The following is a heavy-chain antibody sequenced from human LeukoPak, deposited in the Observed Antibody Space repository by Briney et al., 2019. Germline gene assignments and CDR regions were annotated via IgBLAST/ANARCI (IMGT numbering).Heavy chain of an antibody. CDR2: IYYSGST. CDR1: GGSISGSNYY. J-gene: IGHJ4*02. D-gene: IGHD1-26*01. Sequence: SETLSPTCTVSGGSISGSNYYWGWIRQPPGKGLEWIGSIYYSGSTYYNPSLKSRVSMSVDTSKNQFSLKLSSVTAADTAVYYCANLGTHPYYFDXWGQGXLVTVS. CDR3: ANLGTHPYYFDX. V-gene: IGHV4-39*01.